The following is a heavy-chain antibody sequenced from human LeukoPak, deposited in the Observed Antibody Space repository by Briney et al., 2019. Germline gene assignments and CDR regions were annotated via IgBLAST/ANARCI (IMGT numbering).Heavy chain of an antibody. CDR3: ARDARYNCNDVALDY. V-gene: IGHV3-33*01. CDR1: GFTFSSYG. CDR2: IWYDGSNK. Sequence: GGSLRLSCAASGFTFSSYGMHWVRQAPGKGLEWVAVIWYDGSNKYYADSVKGRFTISRDNSKNTLYLQMNSLRAEDTAVYYCARDARYNCNDVALDYWGQGTLVTVSS. J-gene: IGHJ4*02. D-gene: IGHD1-1*01.